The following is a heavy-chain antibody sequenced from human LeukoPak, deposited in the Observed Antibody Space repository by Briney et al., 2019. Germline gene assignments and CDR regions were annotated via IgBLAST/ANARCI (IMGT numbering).Heavy chain of an antibody. CDR1: GFTFSSYW. V-gene: IGHV3-74*01. CDR3: AKDRPNYYDSSGHYYRRDGDY. CDR2: INSDGSST. Sequence: QPGGSLRLSCAASGFTFSSYWMHWVRQAPGRGLVWVSRINSDGSSTSYADSVKGRFTISRDNAKNTLYLQMNSLRAEDTAIYYCAKDRPNYYDSSGHYYRRDGDYWGQGTLVTVSS. D-gene: IGHD3-22*01. J-gene: IGHJ4*02.